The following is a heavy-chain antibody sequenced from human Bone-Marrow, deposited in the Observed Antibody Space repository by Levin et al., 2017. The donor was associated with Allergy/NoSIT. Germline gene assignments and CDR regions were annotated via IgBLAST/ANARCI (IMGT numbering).Heavy chain of an antibody. CDR2: IYHSGST. D-gene: IGHD3-3*01. CDR3: AAIHYDFWSGPI. V-gene: IGHV4-4*02. J-gene: IGHJ4*02. Sequence: SETLSLTCAVSGGSISSSNWWSWVRQPPGKGLEWIGEIYHSGSTNYNPSLKSRVTISVDKSKNQFSLKLSSVTAADTAVYYCAAIHYDFWSGPIWGQGTLVTVSS. CDR1: GGSISSSNW.